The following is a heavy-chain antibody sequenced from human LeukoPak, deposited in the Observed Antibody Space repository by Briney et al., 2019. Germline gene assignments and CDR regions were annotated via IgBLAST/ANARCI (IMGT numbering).Heavy chain of an antibody. V-gene: IGHV1-2*02. D-gene: IGHD6-19*01. Sequence: ASVKVSCKASGYTFTGYYMHWVRQAPGQGLEWMGWINPSSGGTNYAQKFQGRVTMTRDTSFSSAYMELSRLRSDDTAVYFCARPGVPNTSGWFVFDYWGQGTLVTVSS. CDR1: GYTFTGYY. J-gene: IGHJ4*02. CDR3: ARPGVPNTSGWFVFDY. CDR2: INPSSGGT.